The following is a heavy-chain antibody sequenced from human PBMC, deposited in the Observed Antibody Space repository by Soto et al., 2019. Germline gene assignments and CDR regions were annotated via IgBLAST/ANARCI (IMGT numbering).Heavy chain of an antibody. Sequence: SETLSLTCTVSGGSISSYYWSWIRQPPGKGLEWIGYIYYSGTTNYNPSLKSRVTISLDTSKNQFSLKLSSVTAADTAVYYCGSKRPFVDMGAIVNDYYYYYYMDVGGKGTLVTVSS. V-gene: IGHV4-59*08. D-gene: IGHD5-12*01. CDR3: GSKRPFVDMGAIVNDYYYYYYMDV. CDR2: IYYSGTT. J-gene: IGHJ6*03. CDR1: GGSISSYY.